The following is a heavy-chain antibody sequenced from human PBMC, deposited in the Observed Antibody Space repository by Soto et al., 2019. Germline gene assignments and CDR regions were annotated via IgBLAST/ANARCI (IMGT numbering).Heavy chain of an antibody. D-gene: IGHD3-10*01. Sequence: SETLSLTCXVSGGSISSGDYYWSWIRQPPGKGLEWIGYIYYSGSTYYNPSLKSRVTISVDTSKNQFSLKLSSVTAADTAVYYCARDAAGVFDYWGQGTLVTVSS. CDR1: GGSISSGDYY. CDR2: IYYSGST. CDR3: ARDAAGVFDY. J-gene: IGHJ4*02. V-gene: IGHV4-30-4*01.